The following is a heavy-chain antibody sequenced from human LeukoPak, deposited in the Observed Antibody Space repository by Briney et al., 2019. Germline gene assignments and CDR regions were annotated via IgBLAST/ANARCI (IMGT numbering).Heavy chain of an antibody. CDR2: INPKTGDR. V-gene: IGHV1-2*02. CDR3: ARDEYCSGGNCPGDFQY. D-gene: IGHD2-15*01. CDR1: GYIFSDYY. J-gene: IGHJ1*01. Sequence: ASVKVSCKASGYIFSDYYMHWVRQAPGQGLEWMGWINPKTGDRKYAQNFQGRVTMTRDTSISTVYMELSRLSLDDTAVHYCARDEYCSGGNCPGDFQYWGQGTLVTVSS.